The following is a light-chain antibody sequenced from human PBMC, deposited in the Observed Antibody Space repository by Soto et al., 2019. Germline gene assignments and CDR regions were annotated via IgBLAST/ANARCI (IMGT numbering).Light chain of an antibody. J-gene: IGLJ3*02. CDR2: DTT. CDR1: AGAVTSGHN. V-gene: IGLV7-46*01. CDR3: LRSDGSARPV. Sequence: AVATQEASLTVSPGGTVTLTCVSSAGAVTSGHNPYWFQQKPGQAPRTLIYDTTNKYSSTPARFSASLLGGKSVLTLSGAQPEDEAEYYCLRSDGSARPVFGGGPQLTV.